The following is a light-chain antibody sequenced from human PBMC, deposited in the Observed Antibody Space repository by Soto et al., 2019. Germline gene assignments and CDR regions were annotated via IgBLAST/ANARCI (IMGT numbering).Light chain of an antibody. CDR1: QTISSN. Sequence: EIVMTQSPATLSMSPGERATLSCRASQTISSNLAWYKQKPGQAPRLLIDGASTRATGIPARFSGGGSGTEFTLTISSLQSEDFAVYYCQQYNRWPWTFGQGTIVEI. V-gene: IGKV3D-15*01. CDR3: QQYNRWPWT. J-gene: IGKJ1*01. CDR2: GAS.